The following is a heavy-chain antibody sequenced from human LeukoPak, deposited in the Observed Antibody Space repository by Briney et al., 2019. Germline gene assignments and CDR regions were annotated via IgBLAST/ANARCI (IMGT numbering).Heavy chain of an antibody. J-gene: IGHJ4*02. Sequence: SETLSLTCTVSGGSISSSSSYWGWIRQPPGKGLEWIGSVRNSGKTYYNPSLKSRVTMSLDTSKNQFSLRLTSVTAADTAVYSCARHYYDSSGLAYYFDYWGQGTLVTVSS. CDR2: VRNSGKT. CDR1: GGSISSSSSY. D-gene: IGHD3-22*01. CDR3: ARHYYDSSGLAYYFDY. V-gene: IGHV4-39*01.